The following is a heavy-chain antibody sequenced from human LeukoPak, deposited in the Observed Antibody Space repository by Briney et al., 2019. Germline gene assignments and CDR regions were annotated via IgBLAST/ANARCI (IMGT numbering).Heavy chain of an antibody. V-gene: IGHV4-38-2*02. CDR2: IYHSGST. Sequence: KTSETLSLTCTVSGYSISSGYYWGWIRQPPGKGLEWIGSIYHSGSTYYNPPLKSRVTISVDTSKNQFSLRLTSVTAADTAVYYCARIVRIGAALGWFDPWGQGTLVTVSS. CDR1: GYSISSGYY. D-gene: IGHD6-13*01. J-gene: IGHJ5*02. CDR3: ARIVRIGAALGWFDP.